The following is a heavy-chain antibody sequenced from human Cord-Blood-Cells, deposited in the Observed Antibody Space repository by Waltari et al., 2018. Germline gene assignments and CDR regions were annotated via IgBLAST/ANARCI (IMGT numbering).Heavy chain of an antibody. V-gene: IGHV3-30*18. J-gene: IGHJ4*02. CDR3: AKDQDYGYCDY. CDR2: ISYDGSNK. Sequence: AASGFTFSSYGMHCVCQAPGKGQEWVAVISYDGSNKYYADSVKGRFTISRDNSKNTLYLQMNSLRAEDTAVYYCAKDQDYGYCDYWGQGTLVTVSS. D-gene: IGHD3-10*01. CDR1: GFTFSSYG.